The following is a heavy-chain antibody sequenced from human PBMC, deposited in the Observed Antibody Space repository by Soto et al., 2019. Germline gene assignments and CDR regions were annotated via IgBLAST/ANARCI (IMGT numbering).Heavy chain of an antibody. V-gene: IGHV1-18*01. J-gene: IGHJ6*02. CDR1: GYTFTSYG. D-gene: IGHD1-1*01. CDR2: ISAYNGNT. CDR3: ASWNDVSYYYGMDV. Sequence: ASVKVSCKASGYTFTSYGIRWVRQAPGQGLEWMGWISAYNGNTNYAQKLQGRVTMTTDTSTSTAYMELRSLRSDDTAVYYCASWNDVSYYYGMDVWGQGTTVTVSS.